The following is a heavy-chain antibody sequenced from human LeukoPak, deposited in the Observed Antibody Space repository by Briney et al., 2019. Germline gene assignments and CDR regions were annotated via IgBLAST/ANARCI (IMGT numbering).Heavy chain of an antibody. V-gene: IGHV3-23*01. D-gene: IGHD5-18*01. J-gene: IGHJ6*03. Sequence: GGSLRLSCAASGFTFSDHYMDRVRQAPGKGLEWVSTVNDRGTGTYYADSVKGRFTISRDNSKNTLSLQMISLRAEDTALYYCAKGLKTAVGPYMGYHYYMDVWGKGTTVTVSS. CDR1: GFTFSDHY. CDR2: VNDRGTGT. CDR3: AKGLKTAVGPYMGYHYYMDV.